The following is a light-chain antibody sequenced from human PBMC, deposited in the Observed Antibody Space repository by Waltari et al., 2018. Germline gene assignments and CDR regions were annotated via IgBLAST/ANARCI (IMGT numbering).Light chain of an antibody. J-gene: IGLJ3*02. Sequence: QSVLTQPPSASGTPGQRVTIPCSGSSSNIGSSTVNWYQQLPGMAPKLLIYSDNQRPSGVPARFSGSKSGTSASLAISGLQSGDETVYFCAAWDDSLRNMVFGGGTKLTVL. CDR3: AAWDDSLRNMV. CDR1: SSNIGSST. CDR2: SDN. V-gene: IGLV1-44*01.